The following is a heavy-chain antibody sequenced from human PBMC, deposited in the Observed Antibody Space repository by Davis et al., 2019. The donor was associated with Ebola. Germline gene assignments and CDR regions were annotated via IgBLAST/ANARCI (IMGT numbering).Heavy chain of an antibody. J-gene: IGHJ5*02. CDR2: TYYSPKWYK. CDR1: GATVSSNSGA. CDR3: ASGWLRRGGVNP. V-gene: IGHV6-1*01. D-gene: IGHD5-12*01. Sequence: PSETLSLPCATSGATVSSNSGAWNWIRQSPSRGLEWLGRTYYSPKWYKDYAVSVKSRITINLDTSKIQFSLQLNSVTPEDTAVYYCASGWLRRGGVNPWGQGTPVTVSS.